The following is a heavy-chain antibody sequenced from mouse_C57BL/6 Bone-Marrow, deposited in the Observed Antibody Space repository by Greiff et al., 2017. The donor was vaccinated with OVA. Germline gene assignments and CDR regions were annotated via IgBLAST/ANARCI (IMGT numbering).Heavy chain of an antibody. J-gene: IGHJ3*01. D-gene: IGHD2-3*01. V-gene: IGHV5-17*01. CDR1: GFTFSDYG. CDR2: ISSGSSTI. CDR3: ARWLLGAY. Sequence: EVQVVESGGGLVKPGGSLKLSCAASGFTFSDYGMHWVRQAPEKGLEWVAYISSGSSTIYYADTVKGRFTISRDNAKNTLFLQMTSLRSEDTAMYYCARWLLGAYWGQGTLVTVSA.